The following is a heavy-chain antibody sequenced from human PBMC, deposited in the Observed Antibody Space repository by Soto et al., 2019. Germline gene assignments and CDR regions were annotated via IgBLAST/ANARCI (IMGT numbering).Heavy chain of an antibody. CDR1: GYSFSSYW. V-gene: IGHV5-51*01. J-gene: IGHJ4*02. Sequence: GESLKISCQGSGYSFSSYWIGWVRQMPGKGLEWMGIIYPVDSDTRYSPSFQGQVTISADKSISTAYLQWSSLKASDTAMYYCVRQTPPGSSSHGLDFWGQGTLVTVPS. CDR3: VRQTPPGSSSHGLDF. CDR2: IYPVDSDT. D-gene: IGHD6-6*01.